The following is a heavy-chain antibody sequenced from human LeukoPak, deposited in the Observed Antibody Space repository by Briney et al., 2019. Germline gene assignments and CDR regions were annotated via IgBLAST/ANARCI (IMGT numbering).Heavy chain of an antibody. CDR2: ISGDGGST. CDR3: AKDIGPDPNGSDY. CDR1: GFTFDDYA. V-gene: IGHV3-43*02. Sequence: PGGSLRLSCAATGFTFDDYAMHWVRQAPGKGLEWVSLISGDGGSTYYADSVKGRFTISGDNSKNSLYLQMNSLRTEDTALYYCAKDIGPDPNGSDYWGQGTLVTVSS. D-gene: IGHD1-1*01. J-gene: IGHJ4*02.